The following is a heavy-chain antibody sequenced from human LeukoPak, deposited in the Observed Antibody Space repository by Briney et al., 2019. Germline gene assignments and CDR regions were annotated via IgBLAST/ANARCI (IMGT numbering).Heavy chain of an antibody. CDR1: GGSISSSSYY. V-gene: IGHV4-39*07. Sequence: ASETLSLTCTVSGGSISSSSYYWGWIRQPPGKGLEWIGSIYYSGSTYYNPSLKSRVTISVDTSKNQFSLKLSSVTAADTAMYYCASSIVVVPTTLLGWFDPWGQGTLVTVSS. D-gene: IGHD2-2*01. CDR2: IYYSGST. CDR3: ASSIVVVPTTLLGWFDP. J-gene: IGHJ5*02.